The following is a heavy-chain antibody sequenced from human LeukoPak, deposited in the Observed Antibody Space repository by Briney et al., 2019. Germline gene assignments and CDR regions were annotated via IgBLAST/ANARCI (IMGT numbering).Heavy chain of an antibody. V-gene: IGHV1-2*02. CDR1: GYTFTGYY. CDR2: INPNSGGT. J-gene: IGHJ1*01. D-gene: IGHD6-13*01. CDR3: ARREYSSWKTRHEYFQH. Sequence: ASVKVSCKASGYTFTGYYMHWVRQAPGQGLEWMGWINPNSGGTNYAQKFQGRVTMTRDTSISTAYMELSRLRSDDTAVYYCARREYSSWKTRHEYFQHWGQGTLVTVSS.